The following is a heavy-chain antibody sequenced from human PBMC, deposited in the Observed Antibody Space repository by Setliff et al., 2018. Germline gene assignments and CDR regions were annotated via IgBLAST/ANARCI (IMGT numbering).Heavy chain of an antibody. D-gene: IGHD6-6*01. CDR2: IYHSGTT. J-gene: IGHJ4*02. V-gene: IGHV4-4*02. Sequence: SETLSLTCAVSGGSISSPNWWNWVRQPPGKGLEWIGEIYHSGTTNYNPSLKSRVTMSVDKSRNQFSLRLTSVTAADTAIYYCTRGRNVAARLLDSWGQGARVTVSS. CDR3: TRGRNVAARLLDS. CDR1: GGSISSPNW.